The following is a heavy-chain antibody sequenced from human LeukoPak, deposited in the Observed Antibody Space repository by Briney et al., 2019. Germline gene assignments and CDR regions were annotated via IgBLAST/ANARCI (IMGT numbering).Heavy chain of an antibody. Sequence: SETLSLTCAVYGGSFSGYYWGWIRQPPGKGLEWIGTIFYSGSTYYNPSLKSRVTISVDTSKNQFSLKLSSVTAADTAVYYCAAQILLCHYYWGQGALVTVSS. CDR3: AAQILLCHYY. D-gene: IGHD2/OR15-2a*01. CDR1: GGSFSGYY. CDR2: IFYSGST. V-gene: IGHV4-34*12. J-gene: IGHJ4*02.